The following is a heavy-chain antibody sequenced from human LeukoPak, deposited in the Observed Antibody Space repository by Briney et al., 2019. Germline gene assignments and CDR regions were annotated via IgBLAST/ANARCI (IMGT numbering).Heavy chain of an antibody. Sequence: GAPVKVSCKASGGTFSSYAISWVRQAPGQGLEWMGRIIPILGIANYAQKFQGRVMITADKSTSTAYMELSSLRSEDTAVYYCASYRVYYFDYWGQGTLVTVSS. V-gene: IGHV1-69*04. CDR2: IIPILGIA. D-gene: IGHD1-14*01. CDR3: ASYRVYYFDY. J-gene: IGHJ4*02. CDR1: GGTFSSYA.